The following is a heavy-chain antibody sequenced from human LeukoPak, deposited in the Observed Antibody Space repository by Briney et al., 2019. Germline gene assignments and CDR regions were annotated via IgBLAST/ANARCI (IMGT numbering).Heavy chain of an antibody. CDR2: ISAYNGNT. CDR3: ARDDCSSTSCYVGFSDY. V-gene: IGHV1-18*01. J-gene: IGHJ4*02. D-gene: IGHD2-2*01. Sequence: GASVKVSCKASGYTFTSYGISWVRQAPGQGLEWMGWISAYNGNTNYAQKLQGRVTMTTDTSTSTAYMELRSLRSEDTAVYYCARDDCSSTSCYVGFSDYWGQGTLVTVSS. CDR1: GYTFTSYG.